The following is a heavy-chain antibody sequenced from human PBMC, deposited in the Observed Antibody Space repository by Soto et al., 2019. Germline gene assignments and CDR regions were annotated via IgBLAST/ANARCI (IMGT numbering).Heavy chain of an antibody. Sequence: ASVKVSCKASGGTFSSYAISWVRQAPGQGLEWMGGIIPIFGTANYAQKFQGRVTITADESTSTAYMELSSLRSEDTAVYYCARGGYTIVGAPTGAFDIWGQGTMVTVSS. CDR2: IIPIFGTA. D-gene: IGHD1-26*01. CDR3: ARGGYTIVGAPTGAFDI. J-gene: IGHJ3*02. CDR1: GGTFSSYA. V-gene: IGHV1-69*13.